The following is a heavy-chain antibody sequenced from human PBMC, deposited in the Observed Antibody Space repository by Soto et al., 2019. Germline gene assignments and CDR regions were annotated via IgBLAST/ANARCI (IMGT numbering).Heavy chain of an antibody. D-gene: IGHD2-15*01. CDR1: GFTFSRFW. V-gene: IGHV3-7*01. Sequence: PGGSLRLSCAASGFTFSRFWMSWVRQAPGKGLEWVANIKQDGSQKYYVDAVKGRFSISRDNAKNSLFLQMNSLRAEDTALYYCARARCDGGTCYSGFDYWGPGTLVTVFS. CDR2: IKQDGSQK. CDR3: ARARCDGGTCYSGFDY. J-gene: IGHJ4*02.